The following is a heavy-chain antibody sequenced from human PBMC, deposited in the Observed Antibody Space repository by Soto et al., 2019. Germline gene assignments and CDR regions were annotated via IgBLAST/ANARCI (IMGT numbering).Heavy chain of an antibody. J-gene: IGHJ4*02. CDR2: ISWNSGSI. V-gene: IGHV3-9*01. CDR3: AKVDIPYSGSYYLDH. CDR1: GFTFGDYG. D-gene: IGHD1-26*01. Sequence: EVQLVESGGGVVQPGRSLRLSCAASGFTFGDYGMHWVRQVPGKGLEWVSGISWNSGSITYADSVRGRFTISRDNAKNSLYLQINRLRPEATDLYYCAKVDIPYSGSYYLDHWGQGILVSVSS.